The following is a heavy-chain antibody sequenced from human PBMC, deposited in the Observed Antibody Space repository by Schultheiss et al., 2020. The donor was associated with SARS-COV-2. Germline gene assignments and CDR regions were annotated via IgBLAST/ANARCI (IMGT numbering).Heavy chain of an antibody. D-gene: IGHD6-13*01. CDR2: IYYSGST. J-gene: IGHJ4*02. Sequence: SETLSLTCTVSGGSISRYYWSWIRQPPGKGLEWIGYIYYSGSTNYNPSLKSRVTISVDTSKNQFSLKLSSVTAADTAVYYCARVQRPGIAAAGTGYYFDYWGQGTLVTVSS. CDR1: GGSISRYY. CDR3: ARVQRPGIAAAGTGYYFDY. V-gene: IGHV4-59*12.